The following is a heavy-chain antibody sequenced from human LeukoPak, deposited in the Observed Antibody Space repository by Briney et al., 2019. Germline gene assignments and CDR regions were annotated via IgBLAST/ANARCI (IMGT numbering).Heavy chain of an antibody. J-gene: IGHJ1*01. CDR2: VHYSGST. V-gene: IGHV4-59*01. CDR3: ARDRGYFQH. D-gene: IGHD3-10*01. CDR1: GDSISSYY. Sequence: PSETLSLTCTVSGDSISSYYWSWIRQPPGQGLEWIGYVHYSGSTHYNPSLRSRVTISLDTSKSQFSLRLSSVTAADTAIYYCARDRGYFQHWGQGTLVTVSS.